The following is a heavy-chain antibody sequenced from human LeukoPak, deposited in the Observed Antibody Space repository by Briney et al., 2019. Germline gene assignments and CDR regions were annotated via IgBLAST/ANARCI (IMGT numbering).Heavy chain of an antibody. CDR3: ARDAMIVVDYFDY. D-gene: IGHD3-22*01. Sequence: SETLSLTCTVSGGSISSSSYYWGWIRQPPGKGLEWIGSIYYSGSTYYNPSLKSRITISVDTSKNQFSLKLSSVTAADTAVYYCARDAMIVVDYFDYWGQGTLVTVSS. CDR2: IYYSGST. V-gene: IGHV4-39*02. J-gene: IGHJ4*02. CDR1: GGSISSSSYY.